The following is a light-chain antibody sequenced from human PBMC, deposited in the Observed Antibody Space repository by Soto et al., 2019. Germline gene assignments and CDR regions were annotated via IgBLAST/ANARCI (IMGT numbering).Light chain of an antibody. V-gene: IGLV6-57*01. J-gene: IGLJ3*02. CDR3: QSYEATKQV. CDR1: SGSIASNF. CDR2: EDN. Sequence: NFMLTQPPSGSEAPGKPVIISCTRSSGSIASNFVQWYQQRPGSSPTTVIYEDNQRPSWIHDRLSGSIDSASNSASLNISGLETEDDADSYCQSYEATKQVFGGGTKLTVL.